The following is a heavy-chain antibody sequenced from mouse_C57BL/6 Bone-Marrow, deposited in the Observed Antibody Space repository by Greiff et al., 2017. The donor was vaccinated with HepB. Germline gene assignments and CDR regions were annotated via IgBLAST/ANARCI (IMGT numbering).Heavy chain of an antibody. CDR1: GYTFTSYW. J-gene: IGHJ3*01. Sequence: QVQLQQPGAELVRPGTSVKLSCKASGYTFTSYWMHWVKQRPGQGLEWIGVIDPSDSHTNYNQKFKGKATLTVDTSSSTAYMQLSSLTSEDSAVYYCARPYGSSYDYWGQGTLVTVSA. CDR3: ARPYGSSYDY. CDR2: IDPSDSHT. V-gene: IGHV1-59*01. D-gene: IGHD1-1*01.